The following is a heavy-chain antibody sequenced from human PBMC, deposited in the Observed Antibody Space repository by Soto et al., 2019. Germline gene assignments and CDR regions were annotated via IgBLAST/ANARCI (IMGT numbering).Heavy chain of an antibody. J-gene: IGHJ3*02. CDR1: GYSFTNYW. Sequence: PGESLRISCKGSGYSFTNYWIGWVRQMPGKGLEWMGIIYPGDSDTRYSPSFQGQVTISADKSISTAYLQWSSLKASDTAMYYCAAASTVTTNSFHAFDIWGQGTVVXVSS. D-gene: IGHD4-4*01. CDR2: IYPGDSDT. CDR3: AAASTVTTNSFHAFDI. V-gene: IGHV5-51*01.